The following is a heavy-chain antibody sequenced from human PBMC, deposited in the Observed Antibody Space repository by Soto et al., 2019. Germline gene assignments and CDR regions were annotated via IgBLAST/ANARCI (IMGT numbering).Heavy chain of an antibody. CDR2: ISYDGSNK. Sequence: GGSLRLSCAASGFTFSSYAMHWVRQAPGKGLEWVAVISYDGSNKYYADSVKGRFTISRDNSKNTLYLQMNSLRAEDTAVYYCATGGHYYDSSSPRFDPWGQGTLVTVSS. V-gene: IGHV3-30-3*01. J-gene: IGHJ5*02. D-gene: IGHD3-22*01. CDR1: GFTFSSYA. CDR3: ATGGHYYDSSSPRFDP.